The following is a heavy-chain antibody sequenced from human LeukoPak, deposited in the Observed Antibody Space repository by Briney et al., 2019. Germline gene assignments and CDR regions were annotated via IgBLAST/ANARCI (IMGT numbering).Heavy chain of an antibody. CDR3: VQDIVPYRTNWYYFDY. J-gene: IGHJ4*02. V-gene: IGHV3-66*01. CDR1: GFTVSSNY. D-gene: IGHD6-13*01. Sequence: GGSLRLSCAASGFTVSSNYMSWVRQAPGKGLEWVSVIYSGGSTYYADSVKGRFAISTDNSKNTLYLQMNSLRAEDTAVYYCVQDIVPYRTNWYYFDYWGQGTLVTVSS. CDR2: IYSGGST.